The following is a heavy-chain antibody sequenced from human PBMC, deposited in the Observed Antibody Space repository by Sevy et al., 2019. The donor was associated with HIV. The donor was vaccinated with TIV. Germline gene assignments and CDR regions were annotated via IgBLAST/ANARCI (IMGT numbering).Heavy chain of an antibody. Sequence: GESLKISCAASGFTFSSYAMSWVRQAPGKGLEWVSDISGSGGSTYYADSMKGRFTISRDNSKNTLYLQMNSLRAEDTAVYYCAKGHYGDLGAKDYWGQGTLVTVSS. CDR3: AKGHYGDLGAKDY. D-gene: IGHD4-17*01. J-gene: IGHJ4*02. CDR2: ISGSGGST. V-gene: IGHV3-23*01. CDR1: GFTFSSYA.